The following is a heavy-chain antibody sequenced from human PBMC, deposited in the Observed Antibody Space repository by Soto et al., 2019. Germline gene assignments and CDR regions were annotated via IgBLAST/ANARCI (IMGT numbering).Heavy chain of an antibody. D-gene: IGHD5-18*01. J-gene: IGHJ6*02. CDR2: ISSDANYI. V-gene: IGHV3-21*01. CDR1: GFFFSSFK. CDR3: AREGFSYGYSQGGGFDV. Sequence: GSLRLSCGVSGFFFSSFKMNWGRQAPGKGLEWVSSISSDANYIYYADSVKGRFTISRDSAKNSLYLQMNGLRAEDTAVYYCAREGFSYGYSQGGGFDVWGQGTTVTVSS.